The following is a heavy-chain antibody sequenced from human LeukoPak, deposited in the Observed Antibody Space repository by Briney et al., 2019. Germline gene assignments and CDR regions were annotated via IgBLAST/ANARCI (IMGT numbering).Heavy chain of an antibody. CDR3: AREGGLLWFGGDTYGMDV. V-gene: IGHV4-61*01. J-gene: IGHJ6*02. Sequence: PSETLSLTCTVSGGSISSGSYYWSWIRRPPGKGLEWIGYIYYSGSTNYNPSLNSRITISVDTSKNQFTLKLSSVTAADTAVYYCAREGGLLWFGGDTYGMDVWGQGTTVTVSS. CDR2: IYYSGST. D-gene: IGHD3-10*01. CDR1: GGSISSGSYY.